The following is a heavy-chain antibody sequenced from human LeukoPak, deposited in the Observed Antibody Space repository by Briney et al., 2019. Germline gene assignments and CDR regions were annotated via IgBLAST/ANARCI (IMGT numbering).Heavy chain of an antibody. J-gene: IGHJ4*02. D-gene: IGHD7-27*01. Sequence: SETLSLTCTVSGGSISSGDYYWSWIRQPPGKGLEWIGYIYYSGSTYYNPSLKSRVTISVDTSKNQFSLKLSSVTAADTAVYYCARGTLTGDLDYWGQGTLVTVSS. CDR1: GGSISSGDYY. CDR2: IYYSGST. CDR3: ARGTLTGDLDY. V-gene: IGHV4-30-4*01.